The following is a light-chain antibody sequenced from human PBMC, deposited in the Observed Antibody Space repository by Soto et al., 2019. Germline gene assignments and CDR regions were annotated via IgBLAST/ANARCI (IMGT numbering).Light chain of an antibody. CDR2: DAY. J-gene: IGKJ4*01. Sequence: DLQMTQSPPSLSASLGDRGTVTCRSSHDIGNSLAWYQQRPGKGPRLLIYDAYTLQSGITALFSGNGSGTDFNLGISNLRPEDVATYYCQNYDRHPLNFGVGTKVEVK. V-gene: IGKV1-27*01. CDR3: QNYDRHPLN. CDR1: HDIGNS.